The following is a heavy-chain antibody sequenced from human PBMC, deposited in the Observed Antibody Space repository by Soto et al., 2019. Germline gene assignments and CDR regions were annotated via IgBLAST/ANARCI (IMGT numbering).Heavy chain of an antibody. J-gene: IGHJ4*02. V-gene: IGHV4-30-4*01. D-gene: IGHD3-3*01. CDR2: IYYSGST. Sequence: SETLSLTCTVSGGSISSGDYYWSWIRQPPGKGLEWIGYIYYSGSTYYNPSLKSRVTISVDTSKNQFSLKLSSVTAADTAVYYCARAIILERSFDYWGQGTLVTVSS. CDR1: GGSISSGDYY. CDR3: ARAIILERSFDY.